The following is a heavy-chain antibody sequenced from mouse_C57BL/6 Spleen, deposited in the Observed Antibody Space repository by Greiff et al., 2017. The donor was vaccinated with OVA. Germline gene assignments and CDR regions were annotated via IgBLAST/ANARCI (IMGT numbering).Heavy chain of an antibody. CDR1: GYTFTSYW. CDR3: ARSRTYVTGFMDY. J-gene: IGHJ4*01. D-gene: IGHD2-12*01. CDR2: IYPGSGST. Sequence: QVQLQQPGAELVKPGASVTMSCKASGYTFTSYWITWVKQRPGQGLEWIGDIYPGSGSTNYNEKFKSKATLTVDTSSSTAYMQLSSLTSEDSAVYYCARSRTYVTGFMDYWGQGTSVTVSS. V-gene: IGHV1-55*01.